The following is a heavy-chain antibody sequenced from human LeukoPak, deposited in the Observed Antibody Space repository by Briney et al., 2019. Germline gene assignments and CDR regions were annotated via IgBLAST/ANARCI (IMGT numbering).Heavy chain of an antibody. V-gene: IGHV3-48*01. D-gene: IGHD3-3*01. CDR2: ISSISNTI. J-gene: IGHJ5*02. CDR1: GFTFSSYS. CDR3: ASDSEYDFWSGYYRPSGFDP. Sequence: GGSLRLSCAASGFTFSSYSMNWVRQAPGKGLEWISYISSISNTIYYADSVKGRFTISRDNAKNSLYLQMNSLRAEDTAVFYCASDSEYDFWSGYYRPSGFDPWGQGTLVTVSS.